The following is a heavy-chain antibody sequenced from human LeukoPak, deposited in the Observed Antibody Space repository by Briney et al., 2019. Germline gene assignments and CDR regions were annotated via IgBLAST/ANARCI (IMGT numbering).Heavy chain of an antibody. Sequence: SEALSLTCTVSGGSISSYYWSWIRQFPGKGLEWIGYIYYSGSTNYNPSLKSRVTISVDTSKSQFSLKLSSVTAADTAVYFCARDKYGDYLLDYWGQGTLVTISS. V-gene: IGHV4-59*01. D-gene: IGHD4-17*01. J-gene: IGHJ4*02. CDR2: IYYSGST. CDR1: GGSISSYY. CDR3: ARDKYGDYLLDY.